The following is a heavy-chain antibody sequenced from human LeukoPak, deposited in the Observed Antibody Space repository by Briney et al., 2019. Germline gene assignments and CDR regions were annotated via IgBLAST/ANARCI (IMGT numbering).Heavy chain of an antibody. CDR3: ARDLPPGYCSSTSCRYYFDY. D-gene: IGHD2-2*03. J-gene: IGHJ4*02. V-gene: IGHV1-18*01. Sequence: GASXKVSCKASGYTFTSYGISWVRQAPGQGGEWMGWISAYNGKTNYEKKLQGRVTMNTETSKRTDYMERRSLRSDDTAVYYCARDLPPGYCSSTSCRYYFDYWGQGTLVTVSS. CDR2: ISAYNGKT. CDR1: GYTFTSYG.